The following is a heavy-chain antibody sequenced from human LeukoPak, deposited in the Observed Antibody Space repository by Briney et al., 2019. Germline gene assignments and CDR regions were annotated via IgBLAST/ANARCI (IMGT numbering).Heavy chain of an antibody. CDR2: IYTSGST. CDR3: ARGSCSSTSCWGGDAFDI. D-gene: IGHD2-2*01. Sequence: PSETLSLTCTVSGGSISSGSYYWSWIRQPAGKGLEWIGRIYTSGSTNHNPSLKSRVTISVDTSKNQFSLKLSSVTAADTAVYYCARGSCSSTSCWGGDAFDIWGQGTMVTVSS. V-gene: IGHV4-61*02. CDR1: GGSISSGSYY. J-gene: IGHJ3*02.